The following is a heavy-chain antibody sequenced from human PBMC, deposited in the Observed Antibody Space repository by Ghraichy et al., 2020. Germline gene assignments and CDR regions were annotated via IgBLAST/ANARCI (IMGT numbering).Heavy chain of an antibody. CDR3: TRENGDYSDYYYYGFDV. CDR1: GFSLNSYW. J-gene: IGHJ6*02. Sequence: GGSLRLSCAASGFSLNSYWMYWVRQVPGSGLVWVARINYDGSTTDYAGSVQGRFTISRDNAKNTLSLQMNRLRAEDTALYYCTRENGDYSDYYYYGFDVWGPGTAVTVSS. D-gene: IGHD2-21*02. V-gene: IGHV3-74*01. CDR2: INYDGSTT.